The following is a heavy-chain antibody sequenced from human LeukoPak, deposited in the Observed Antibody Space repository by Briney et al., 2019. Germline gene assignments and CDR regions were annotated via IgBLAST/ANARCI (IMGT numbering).Heavy chain of an antibody. Sequence: PGGSLRLSCAASGFTFSSYGMHWVRQAPGKGLEWVASIWYDGSNKYYTDSVKGRFTIPRDNSKNTLYQQMNSLRVEDTAVYYCARAVYGVQACFDFWGQGTLVTVSS. V-gene: IGHV3-33*01. D-gene: IGHD4-17*01. J-gene: IGHJ4*02. CDR1: GFTFSSYG. CDR2: IWYDGSNK. CDR3: ARAVYGVQACFDF.